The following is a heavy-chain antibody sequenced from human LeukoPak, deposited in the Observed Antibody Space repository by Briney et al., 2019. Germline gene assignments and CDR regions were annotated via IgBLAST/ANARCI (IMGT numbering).Heavy chain of an antibody. J-gene: IGHJ4*02. Sequence: GGSLRLSCAASGITFTGYDMSWVRQAPGKGLECVSAYSGSGAATWYADSVKGRFTISRDNSKNTLYLQMNRLRVEDTAVYYCAKVSWTTTPRDYWGQGTLVTVSA. V-gene: IGHV3-23*01. CDR2: YSGSGAAT. CDR3: AKVSWTTTPRDY. CDR1: GITFTGYD. D-gene: IGHD1-14*01.